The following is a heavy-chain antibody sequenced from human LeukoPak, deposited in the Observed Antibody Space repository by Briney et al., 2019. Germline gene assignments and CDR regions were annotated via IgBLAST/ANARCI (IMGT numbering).Heavy chain of an antibody. CDR1: GFTFSSYW. J-gene: IGHJ4*02. CDR2: IKDDGSEI. CDR3: ARARIDY. D-gene: IGHD1-14*01. Sequence: PGGTLRLSCVGSGFTFSSYWKSWVRQAPGKGLEWVVNIKDDGSEIYSVDSVKGRFTISRDNAKNSLYLQMSSLRAEDTAVYCYARARIDYWGQGTLVTVSS. V-gene: IGHV3-7*04.